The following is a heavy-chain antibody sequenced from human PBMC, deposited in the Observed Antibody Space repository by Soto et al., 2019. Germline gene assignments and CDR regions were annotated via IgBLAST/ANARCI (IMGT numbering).Heavy chain of an antibody. V-gene: IGHV4-59*12. CDR3: ARERDGSNYGSDS. Sequence: SETLSLSCTVSGGSISSYYWSWIRQPPGKGLEWIGYIYYSAGTNYNPSLKSRVTISIDTSKNQFSLKVISVTAADTAVYYCARERDGSNYGSDSWGQATLVTVYS. CDR1: GGSISSYY. CDR2: IYYSAGT. D-gene: IGHD5-12*01. J-gene: IGHJ4*02.